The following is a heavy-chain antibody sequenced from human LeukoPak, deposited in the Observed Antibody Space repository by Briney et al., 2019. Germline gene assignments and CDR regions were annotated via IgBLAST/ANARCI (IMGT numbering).Heavy chain of an antibody. CDR3: ASGCAEGSGGSCWSDY. V-gene: IGHV1-46*01. Sequence: ASVKVSRKTSGYTFTSYYVHWVRQAPGQGLEWMGRINPSGGSTSYAQKFQGRVTMTRDMSTSTVYMELSSLRSEDTAVYYCASGCAEGSGGSCWSDYWGQGTLVTVSS. D-gene: IGHD2-15*01. CDR1: GYTFTSYY. J-gene: IGHJ4*02. CDR2: INPSGGST.